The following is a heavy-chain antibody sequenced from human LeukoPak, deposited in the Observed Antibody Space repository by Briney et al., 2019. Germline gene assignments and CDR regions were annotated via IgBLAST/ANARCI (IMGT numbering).Heavy chain of an antibody. V-gene: IGHV3-7*05. CDR3: ASIYGDY. CDR1: GFIFSSYW. D-gene: IGHD2-2*02. CDR2: IKPDGNEQ. J-gene: IGHJ4*02. Sequence: GGSLRLSCAASGFIFSSYWMTWVRQAPGKGLEWVANIKPDGNEQHYVDSVKGRFTISRDNAKNSLYLQVDSLRAEDTAVYYCASIYGDYWGQGTLVTVSS.